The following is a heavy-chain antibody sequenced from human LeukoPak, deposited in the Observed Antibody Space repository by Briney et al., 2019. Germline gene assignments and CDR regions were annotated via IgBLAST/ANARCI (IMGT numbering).Heavy chain of an antibody. CDR1: GYTFTSYA. D-gene: IGHD3-22*01. J-gene: IGHJ3*02. Sequence: GASVKVSCKASGYTFTSYAMNWVRQAPGQGLEWMGWISTYNSYTNYAQKLQGRVTMTTDTSTSTAYMELRSLKSDDTAVYYCARHRLPRIYYDSSGYYHNAFDIWGQGTMVTVSS. CDR3: ARHRLPRIYYDSSGYYHNAFDI. CDR2: ISTYNSYT. V-gene: IGHV1-18*01.